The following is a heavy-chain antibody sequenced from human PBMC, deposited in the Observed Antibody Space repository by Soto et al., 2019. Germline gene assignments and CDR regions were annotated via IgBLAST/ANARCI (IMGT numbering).Heavy chain of an antibody. Sequence: PGGSLRLSCIPSGFIVSHNYMSWVRQAPGTGLEWVSVIYSSGATYYADSVKGRFTISRDDSKNTLYLQMNSLRAEDTAVYYCARGITGTTFDYWGQGTLVPSPQ. D-gene: IGHD1-20*01. CDR2: IYSSGAT. CDR3: ARGITGTTFDY. V-gene: IGHV3-53*01. CDR1: GFIVSHNY. J-gene: IGHJ4*02.